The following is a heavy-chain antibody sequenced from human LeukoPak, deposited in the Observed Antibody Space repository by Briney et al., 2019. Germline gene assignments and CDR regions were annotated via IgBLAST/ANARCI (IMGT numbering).Heavy chain of an antibody. CDR3: ARRGGSGRSFDY. CDR1: GGSISSYY. Sequence: PSETLSLTCTVSGGSISSYYWSWIRQPPGKGLEWIGYIYYSGSTNYNPSLKSRVTISVGTSKNQFSLKVNSVTAADTAIYYCARRGGSGRSFDYWGQGTLVTVSS. J-gene: IGHJ4*02. D-gene: IGHD3-10*01. V-gene: IGHV4-59*01. CDR2: IYYSGST.